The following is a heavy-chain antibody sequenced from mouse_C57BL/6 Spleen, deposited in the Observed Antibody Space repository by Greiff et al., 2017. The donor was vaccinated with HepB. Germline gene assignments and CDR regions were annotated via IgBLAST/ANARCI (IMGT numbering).Heavy chain of an antibody. CDR3: ARSRTGTWYFDV. D-gene: IGHD4-1*01. J-gene: IGHJ1*03. Sequence: QVQLQQSGAELVKPGASVKLSCKASGYTFTSYWMQWVKQRPGQGLEWIGEIDPSDSYTNYNQKFKGKATLTVDTSSSTAYMQLSSLTSEDSAVYYCARSRTGTWYFDVWGTGTTVTVSS. CDR2: IDPSDSYT. CDR1: GYTFTSYW. V-gene: IGHV1-50*01.